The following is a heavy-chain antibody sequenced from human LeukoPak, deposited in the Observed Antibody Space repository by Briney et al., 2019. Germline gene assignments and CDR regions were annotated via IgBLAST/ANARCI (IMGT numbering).Heavy chain of an antibody. CDR2: ISSSSSYI. D-gene: IGHD6-13*01. CDR1: GFTFSSYS. V-gene: IGHV3-21*01. J-gene: IGHJ4*02. CDR3: ARDQLDPFDY. Sequence: GGSLRLSCAASGFTFSSYSMNWVRQAPGNGLEWVSSISSSSSYIYYADSVKGRFTISRDNAKNSMYLQMNSLKAEDTAVYYCARDQLDPFDYWGQGTLVTVSS.